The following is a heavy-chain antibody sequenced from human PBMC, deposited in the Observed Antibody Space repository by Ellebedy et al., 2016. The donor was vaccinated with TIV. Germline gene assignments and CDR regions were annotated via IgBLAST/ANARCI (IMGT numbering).Heavy chain of an antibody. CDR1: GFSIRSGGYY. J-gene: IGHJ6*02. V-gene: IGHV4-31*03. D-gene: IGHD3-10*01. CDR2: IYHSGTT. Sequence: SETLSLXXTVSGFSIRSGGYYYSWIRQHPGKGLEWIGYIYHSGTTYYNPSLKSRVSISVDTSKNQVSLRLRSVTVADTAVYYCARDQVVRGGYHGMDVWGQGTTVTVSS. CDR3: ARDQVVRGGYHGMDV.